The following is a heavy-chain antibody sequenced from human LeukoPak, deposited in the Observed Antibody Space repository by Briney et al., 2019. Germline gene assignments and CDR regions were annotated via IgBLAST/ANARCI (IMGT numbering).Heavy chain of an antibody. CDR3: ARGGATMIVVVIPTNYYFDY. CDR2: ISAYNGNT. J-gene: IGHJ4*02. CDR1: GYTFTSYG. Sequence: ASVKVSCKASGYTFTSYGISWVRQAPGQGLEWIGWISAYNGNTNYAQKLQGRVTMTTDTSTSTAYMELRSLRSDDTAVYYCARGGATMIVVVIPTNYYFDYWGQGTLVTVSS. V-gene: IGHV1-18*01. D-gene: IGHD3-22*01.